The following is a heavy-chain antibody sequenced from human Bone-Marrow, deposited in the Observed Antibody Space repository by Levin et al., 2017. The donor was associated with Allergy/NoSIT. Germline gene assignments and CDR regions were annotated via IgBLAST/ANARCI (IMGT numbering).Heavy chain of an antibody. CDR2: IYRSGHT. Sequence: PSETLSLTCTVSGGSISTYYWSWIRQPPGKGLEWVGYIYRSGHTNYNPSLKRRVTMSVDTSKNQFSLNLNYLTTADTAAYYCARSNFGRLPDYWGQGTLVTVSS. J-gene: IGHJ4*02. CDR1: GGSISTYY. V-gene: IGHV4-59*01. D-gene: IGHD3-3*01. CDR3: ARSNFGRLPDY.